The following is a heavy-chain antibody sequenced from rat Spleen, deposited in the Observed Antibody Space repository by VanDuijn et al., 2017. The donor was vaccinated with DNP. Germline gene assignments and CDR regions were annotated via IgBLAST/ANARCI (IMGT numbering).Heavy chain of an antibody. J-gene: IGHJ2*01. Sequence: EVQLVESGGDLVQPGRSLKLSCAASGVTFSDYNMAWVRQAPTKGLEWVAMISHSDGTTYYPDSVKGRFTISRDNAKNSLFLQLNSLRSEDMATYYCARWGGDYFDYWGQGVMVTVSS. CDR1: GVTFSDYN. CDR2: ISHSDGTT. V-gene: IGHV5-7*01. CDR3: ARWGGDYFDY.